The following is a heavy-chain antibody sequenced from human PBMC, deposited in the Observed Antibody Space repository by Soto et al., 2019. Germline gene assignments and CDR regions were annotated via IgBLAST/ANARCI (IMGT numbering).Heavy chain of an antibody. CDR1: GGSISSGGYY. Sequence: SETLSLTCTVSGGSISSGGYYWSWIRQHPGKGLEWIGYIYYSGSTYYNPSLKSRVTISVDTSKNQFSLKLSSVTAADTAVYYCARDRLTRFASNWDYYGMDVWGQGTTVTVSS. CDR3: ARDRLTRFASNWDYYGMDV. CDR2: IYYSGST. V-gene: IGHV4-31*03. J-gene: IGHJ6*02. D-gene: IGHD7-27*01.